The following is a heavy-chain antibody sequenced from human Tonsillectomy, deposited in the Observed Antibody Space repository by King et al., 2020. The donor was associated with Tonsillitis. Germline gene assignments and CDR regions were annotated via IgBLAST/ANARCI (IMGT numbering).Heavy chain of an antibody. D-gene: IGHD1-26*01. CDR2: INPNNGDT. Sequence: QLVQSGAEVKKPXASVKVSCKASGYTFTGYHMHWVRQAPGQGLEWMGWINPNNGDTNYAQKFQGRVXMTXDTSISTAXMELSRLRSDDTAVYYCARALXXGATLVGYWGQXTXVTVSS. J-gene: IGHJ4*02. CDR1: GYTFTGYH. V-gene: IGHV1-2*02. CDR3: ARALXXGATLVGY.